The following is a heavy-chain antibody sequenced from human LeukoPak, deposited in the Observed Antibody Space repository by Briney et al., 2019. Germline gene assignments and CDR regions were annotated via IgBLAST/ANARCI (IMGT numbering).Heavy chain of an antibody. CDR3: ARGNYDILTGATWFDP. J-gene: IGHJ5*02. Sequence: SETLSLTCTVSGGSISSYYWSWIRQPPGKGLEWIGYIYYSGSTNYNPSLKSRVTISVDTSKNQFSLKLSSVTAADTAVYYCARGNYDILTGATWFDPWGQGTLVTVSS. D-gene: IGHD3-9*01. CDR2: IYYSGST. CDR1: GGSISSYY. V-gene: IGHV4-59*01.